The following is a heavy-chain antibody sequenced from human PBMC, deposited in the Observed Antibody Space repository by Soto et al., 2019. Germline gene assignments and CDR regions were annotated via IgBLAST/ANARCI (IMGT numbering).Heavy chain of an antibody. Sequence: QVHLVQSGAEVKKPGASVKVSCKASGYTLTNYDINWLRQAPGQGLNGMGWISTYTGNTNYAQKLQGRVTMTTDTSTSTAYMELRSLRSDDTAVYYCARGYYYGSGRPTPGGMDVWGQGTTVTVSS. J-gene: IGHJ6*02. V-gene: IGHV1-18*01. CDR2: ISTYTGNT. CDR1: GYTLTNYD. CDR3: ARGYYYGSGRPTPGGMDV. D-gene: IGHD3-10*01.